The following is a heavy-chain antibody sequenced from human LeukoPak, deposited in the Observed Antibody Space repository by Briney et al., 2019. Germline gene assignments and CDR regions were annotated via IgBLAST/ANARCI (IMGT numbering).Heavy chain of an antibody. J-gene: IGHJ4*02. CDR2: IYYSGST. Sequence: SETLSLTCTVSGDSISSYYWSWIRQPPGKGLEWIAYIYYSGSTNYNPSLKSRVTISVDTSKNQFSLKLSSVTAADTAVYYCARRAGYTSSWYEYWGQGTLVTVSS. CDR3: ARRAGYTSSWYEY. D-gene: IGHD6-13*01. CDR1: GDSISSYY. V-gene: IGHV4-59*01.